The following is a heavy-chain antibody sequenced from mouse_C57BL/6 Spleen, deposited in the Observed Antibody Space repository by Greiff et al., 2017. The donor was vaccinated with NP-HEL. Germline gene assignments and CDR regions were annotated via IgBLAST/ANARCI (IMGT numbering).Heavy chain of an antibody. D-gene: IGHD1-1*01. J-gene: IGHJ4*01. Sequence: EVKLQQSGPVLVKPGASVKMSCKASGYTFTDYYMNWVKQSHGKSLEWIGVINPYNGGTSYNQKFKGKATLTVDKSSSTAYMELNSLTSEDSAVYYCAGSSGDYYAMDYWGQGTSVTVSS. CDR3: AGSSGDYYAMDY. CDR1: GYTFTDYY. V-gene: IGHV1-19*01. CDR2: INPYNGGT.